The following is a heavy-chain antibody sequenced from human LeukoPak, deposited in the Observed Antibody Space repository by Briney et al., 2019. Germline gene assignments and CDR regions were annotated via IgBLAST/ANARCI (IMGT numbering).Heavy chain of an antibody. CDR1: GYTFTSYD. Sequence: ASVKVSCKASGYTFTSYDTNWVRQATGQGLGWMGWMNPNSGNTGYAQKFQGRVTMTRNTSISTAYMELSSLRSEDTAVYYCARGPAHSSSWSIIFDYWGQGTLVTVSS. CDR2: MNPNSGNT. CDR3: ARGPAHSSSWSIIFDY. D-gene: IGHD6-13*01. V-gene: IGHV1-8*01. J-gene: IGHJ4*02.